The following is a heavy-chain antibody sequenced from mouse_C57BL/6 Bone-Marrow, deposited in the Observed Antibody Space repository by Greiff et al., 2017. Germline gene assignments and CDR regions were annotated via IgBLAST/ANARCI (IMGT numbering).Heavy chain of an antibody. Sequence: QVQLQQSGAELARPGASVKLSCKASGYTFTSYGISWVKQRTGQGLEWIGEIYPRSGNTYYNEKLKGQAILTADNSSSTAYMELRSLTSEDSAGYFCARGDDYPFDYWGQGTTLTVSS. V-gene: IGHV1-81*01. D-gene: IGHD2-4*01. CDR3: ARGDDYPFDY. J-gene: IGHJ2*01. CDR2: IYPRSGNT. CDR1: GYTFTSYG.